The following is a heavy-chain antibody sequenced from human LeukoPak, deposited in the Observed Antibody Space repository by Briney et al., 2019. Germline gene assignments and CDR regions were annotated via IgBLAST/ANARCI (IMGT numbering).Heavy chain of an antibody. V-gene: IGHV3-23*01. CDR3: AKVDPYGSGSYDAFDI. CDR2: ISGSGGSA. Sequence: GGSLRLSCAASGFTFSSYAMSWVRQAPGKGLEWVSAISGSGGSAYYADSVKGRFTTSRDNSKNTLYPQMNSLRAEDTAVYYCAKVDPYGSGSYDAFDIWGQGTMVTVSS. J-gene: IGHJ3*02. CDR1: GFTFSSYA. D-gene: IGHD3-10*01.